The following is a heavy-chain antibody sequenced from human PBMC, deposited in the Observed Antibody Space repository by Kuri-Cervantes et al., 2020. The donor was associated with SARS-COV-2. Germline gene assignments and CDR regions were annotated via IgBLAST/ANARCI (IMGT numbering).Heavy chain of an antibody. J-gene: IGHJ5*02. CDR3: ARAPSFDP. CDR1: GGSTSSGDYY. CDR2: IYYSGST. V-gene: IGHV4-30-4*01. Sequence: SETLSLTCTVSGGSTSSGDYYWSWIRQPPGKGLEWIGYIYYSGSTYYNPSLKSRVTISVDTSENQFSLKLSSVTAADTAVYYCARAPSFDPWGQGTPVTVSS.